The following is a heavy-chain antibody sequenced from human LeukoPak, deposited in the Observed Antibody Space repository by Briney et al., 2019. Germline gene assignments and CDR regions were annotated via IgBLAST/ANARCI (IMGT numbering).Heavy chain of an antibody. Sequence: PGGSLRLSCAASGFPFSSYWMSWVRQAPGKGREGVTNIKQDGSDKYHVDSVERRFTISRDNAENSLYLQLNSLRADDTAVYYCARLTGTTGFDYWGQGTLATVSS. J-gene: IGHJ4*02. CDR3: ARLTGTTGFDY. CDR2: IKQDGSDK. D-gene: IGHD1-1*01. V-gene: IGHV3-7*01. CDR1: GFPFSSYW.